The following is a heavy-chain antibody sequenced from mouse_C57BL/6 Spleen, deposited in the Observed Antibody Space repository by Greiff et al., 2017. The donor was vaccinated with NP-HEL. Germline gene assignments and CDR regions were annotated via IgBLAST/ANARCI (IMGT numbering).Heavy chain of an antibody. CDR3: ARGATAMDY. Sequence: EVQLQQSGPELVKPGASVKISCKASGYMFTDYYMNWVKQSRGKSLEWIGDINPNNGGTSYNQKFKGKATLTVDKSSSTAYMELRSLTSEDSAVYYCARGATAMDYWGQGTSVTVSS. CDR1: GYMFTDYY. D-gene: IGHD3-1*01. J-gene: IGHJ4*01. CDR2: INPNNGGT. V-gene: IGHV1-26*01.